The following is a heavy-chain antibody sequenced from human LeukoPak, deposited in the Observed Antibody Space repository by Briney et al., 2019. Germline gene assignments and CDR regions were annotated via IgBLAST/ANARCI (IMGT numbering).Heavy chain of an antibody. CDR3: AKGGVYGDYYFDY. CDR2: ISGSGGDT. D-gene: IGHD4-17*01. Sequence: GGSLRLSCAASGFPFSTYAMSWARQAPGKGLEWVSVISGSGGDTYYADSVKGRFTISGDNSKNTVYLQMNSLRAEDTALYYCAKGGVYGDYYFDYWGQGTLVTVSS. V-gene: IGHV3-23*01. J-gene: IGHJ4*02. CDR1: GFPFSTYA.